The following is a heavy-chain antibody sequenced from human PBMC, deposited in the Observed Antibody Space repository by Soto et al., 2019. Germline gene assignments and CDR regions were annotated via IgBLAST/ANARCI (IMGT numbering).Heavy chain of an antibody. CDR1: GFTFRNFG. J-gene: IGHJ4*02. CDR3: ARGEEVGY. Sequence: EVQLVESGGGLVQPGGSLRPSCTASGFTFRNFGMNWVRQAPGKGLEWVSYIGAGSDTILYADSVKGRFTISRDDARNSLFLQMNSLRDEDTAVYYCARGEEVGYWGQGTLVTVSA. V-gene: IGHV3-48*02. D-gene: IGHD2-21*01. CDR2: IGAGSDTI.